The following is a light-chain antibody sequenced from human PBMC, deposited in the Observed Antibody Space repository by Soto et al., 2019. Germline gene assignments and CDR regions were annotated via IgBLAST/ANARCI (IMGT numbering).Light chain of an antibody. CDR3: LQVYSFPRT. CDR2: GAS. CDR1: QGIGNA. J-gene: IGKJ1*01. V-gene: IGKV1-6*01. Sequence: AIQMTQSPSSLSASVGDRVTISCRASQGIGNALGWYQQKPGKPPKVLIYGASILQSGVPSRFSGSGSGTEFILGINNLQPDDFASYFCLQVYSFPRTLGLGTKVDIK.